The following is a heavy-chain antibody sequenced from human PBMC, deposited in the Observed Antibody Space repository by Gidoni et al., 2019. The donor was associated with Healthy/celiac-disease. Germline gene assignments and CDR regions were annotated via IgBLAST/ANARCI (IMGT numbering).Heavy chain of an antibody. CDR3: ATGGEIYCSSTSCSKRWFDP. Sequence: QVQLVPSGAEVKTPGASVKVSGKVSGYTLTELSMHWVRQAPGKGLEWMGGFDPEDGETIYAQKFQGRVTMTEDTSTDTAYMELSSLRSEDTAVYYCATGGEIYCSSTSCSKRWFDPWGQGTLVTVSS. D-gene: IGHD2-2*01. J-gene: IGHJ5*02. V-gene: IGHV1-24*01. CDR2: FDPEDGET. CDR1: GYTLTELS.